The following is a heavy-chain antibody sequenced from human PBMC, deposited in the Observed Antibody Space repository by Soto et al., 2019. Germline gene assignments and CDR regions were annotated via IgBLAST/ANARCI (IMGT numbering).Heavy chain of an antibody. CDR1: GYTFTGYY. D-gene: IGHD5-18*01. CDR2: INPNSGGT. Sequence: ASVKVSCKASGYTFTGYYMHWVRQAPGQGLEWMGWINPNSGGTNYAQKFQGWVTMTRDTSISTAYMELSRLRSDDTAVYYCARDRGGYSYGYATHNYYYYGMDVWGQGTTVTVS. CDR3: ARDRGGYSYGYATHNYYYYGMDV. J-gene: IGHJ6*02. V-gene: IGHV1-2*04.